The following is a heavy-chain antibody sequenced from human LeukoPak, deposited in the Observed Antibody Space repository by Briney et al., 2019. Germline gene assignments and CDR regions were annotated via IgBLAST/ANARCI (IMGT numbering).Heavy chain of an antibody. D-gene: IGHD6-13*01. CDR3: ARRTTAAWVENWFDP. CDR2: IYYSGST. Sequence: ETLSLTCTVSGGSISSSSYYWGWIRQPPGKGLEWIGSIYYSGSTYYNPSLKSRVTISEDTSKNQFSLKLSSVTAADTAVYYCARRTTAAWVENWFDPWGQGTLVTVSS. CDR1: GGSISSSSYY. J-gene: IGHJ5*02. V-gene: IGHV4-39*01.